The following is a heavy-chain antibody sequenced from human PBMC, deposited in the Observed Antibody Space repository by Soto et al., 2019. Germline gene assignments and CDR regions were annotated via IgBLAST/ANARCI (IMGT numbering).Heavy chain of an antibody. V-gene: IGHV4-39*01. J-gene: IGHJ4*02. CDR1: GGSIRDTIYY. CDR3: ARNMRAVAAPMAY. D-gene: IGHD6-19*01. Sequence: SETLSLTCTVSGGSIRDTIYYWGWIRQPPGKGLEWIGSIHYSGSTHYNPSLKSRVTISVDPSKSQFSLNLTSVTPADTSVYYCARNMRAVAAPMAYWGQGTVVTVSS. CDR2: IHYSGST.